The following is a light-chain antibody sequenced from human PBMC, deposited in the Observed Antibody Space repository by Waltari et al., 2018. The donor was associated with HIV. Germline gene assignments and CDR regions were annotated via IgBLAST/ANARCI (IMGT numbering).Light chain of an antibody. J-gene: IGLJ2*01. V-gene: IGLV1-51*02. CDR3: GTWDNSLSLV. CDR2: ENN. CDR1: NSNIGNNY. Sequence: QSVLTQPPSVSAAPGQKVNISCSGSNSNIGNNYVSWYQQLPGTAPKLLIYENNKRPSGIPDRFFGSKSGTSATLGITGLKTGDEADYYCGTWDNSLSLVFGGGTKLTVL.